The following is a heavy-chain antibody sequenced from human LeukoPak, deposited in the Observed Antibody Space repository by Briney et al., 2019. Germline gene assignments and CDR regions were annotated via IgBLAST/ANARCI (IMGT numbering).Heavy chain of an antibody. CDR2: IYYSGST. J-gene: IGHJ4*02. Sequence: SETLSLTCTVSGDSISSSYWSWIRQPPGKGLEWIGYIYYSGSTNYNPSLKSRVTISVDTSKNQFSLKLSSVTAADTAVYYCARERRYYDSSGYTRALDYWGQGTLVTVSS. V-gene: IGHV4-59*01. CDR1: GDSISSSY. D-gene: IGHD3-22*01. CDR3: ARERRYYDSSGYTRALDY.